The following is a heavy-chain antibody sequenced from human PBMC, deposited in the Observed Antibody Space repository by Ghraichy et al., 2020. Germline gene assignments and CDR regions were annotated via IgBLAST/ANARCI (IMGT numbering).Heavy chain of an antibody. CDR3: ARRLGNFDY. Sequence: SETLSLTCAVYGGSFSGYYWSWIRQPPGKGLEWIGEINHSGSTNYNPSLKSRVTISVDTSKNQFSLKLSSVTAADTAVYYCARRLGNFDYWGQGTLVTVSS. CDR1: GGSFSGYY. D-gene: IGHD3-22*01. J-gene: IGHJ4*02. CDR2: INHSGST. V-gene: IGHV4-34*01.